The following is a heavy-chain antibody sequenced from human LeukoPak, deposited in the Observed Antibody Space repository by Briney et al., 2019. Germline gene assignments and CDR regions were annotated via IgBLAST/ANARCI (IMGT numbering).Heavy chain of an antibody. CDR2: ISFSGSTI. CDR3: AKVLWAAAGTHDAFDI. V-gene: IGHV3-11*01. D-gene: IGHD6-13*01. J-gene: IGHJ3*02. CDR1: GFTFSDYY. Sequence: PGGSLRLSCAASGFTFSDYYMSWIRQAPGKGLEWVSYISFSGSTIYYADSVKGRFTISRDNSKNTLYLQMNSLRAEDTAVYYCAKVLWAAAGTHDAFDIWGQGTMVTVSS.